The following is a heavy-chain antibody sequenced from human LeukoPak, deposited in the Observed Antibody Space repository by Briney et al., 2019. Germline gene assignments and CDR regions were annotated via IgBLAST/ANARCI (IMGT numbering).Heavy chain of an antibody. J-gene: IGHJ4*02. CDR2: IGHSGGT. Sequence: PSETLSLTCAVYGGSFSGYYWSWIRQPPGKGLEWIGEIGHSGGTNYNACLKSRFTVSVDTSKNQFSLKLSCVTAGDTAVYYCASSLGDCSSTSCYTYDYWGQGTLVTVSS. CDR3: ASSLGDCSSTSCYTYDY. CDR1: GGSFSGYY. D-gene: IGHD2-2*02. V-gene: IGHV4-34*01.